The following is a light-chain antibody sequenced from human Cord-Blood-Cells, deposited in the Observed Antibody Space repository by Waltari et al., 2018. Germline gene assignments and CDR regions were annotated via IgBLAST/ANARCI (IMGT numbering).Light chain of an antibody. CDR2: DVS. J-gene: IGKJ5*01. V-gene: IGKV3-11*01. CDR3: QQRNSWPIT. CDR1: QSVSSY. Sequence: EIVLTQPPAPMSLPPGERATLSCWASQSVSSYLTWYQQKPGQAPRLLIYDVSNRATGIPARFSGSGSGTDFTLTISSLEPEDFAVYYCQQRNSWPITFGQGTRLEIK.